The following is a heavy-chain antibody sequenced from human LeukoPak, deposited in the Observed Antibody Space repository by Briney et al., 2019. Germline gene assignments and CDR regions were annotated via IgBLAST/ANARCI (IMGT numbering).Heavy chain of an antibody. CDR1: GFTFSSYG. V-gene: IGHV3-30*02. D-gene: IGHD1-26*01. CDR2: IRYDGSNK. J-gene: IGHJ4*02. Sequence: GGSLRLSCAASGFTFSSYGVHWVRQAPGKGLEWVAFIRYDGSNKYYADSVKGRFTISRDNSKNTLYLQMNSLRAEDTAVYYRAKEGPYSGSYFDYWGQGTLVTVSS. CDR3: AKEGPYSGSYFDY.